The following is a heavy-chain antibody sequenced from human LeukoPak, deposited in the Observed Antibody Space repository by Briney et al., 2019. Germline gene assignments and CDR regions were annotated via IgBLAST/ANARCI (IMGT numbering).Heavy chain of an antibody. D-gene: IGHD2-2*01. J-gene: IGHJ4*02. CDR3: ATKVVPAATNDY. Sequence: ETLSLTCTVSGGSISSSSYYWGWVRQPPGKGLEWIGSIYYSGSTYYNPSLKSRVTISVDASKNQFSLKLSSVTAADTAVYYCATKVVPAATNDYWGQGTLVTVSS. CDR2: IYYSGST. V-gene: IGHV4-39*01. CDR1: GGSISSSSYY.